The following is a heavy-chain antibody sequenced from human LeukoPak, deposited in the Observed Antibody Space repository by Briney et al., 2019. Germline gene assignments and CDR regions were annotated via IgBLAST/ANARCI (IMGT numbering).Heavy chain of an antibody. J-gene: IGHJ4*02. CDR2: IYPRDSNT. CDR1: GYSFTSHW. CDR3: ARHKLDILTGYPDY. D-gene: IGHD3-9*01. Sequence: KDGESLKISCKGSGYGSGYSFTSHWIAWVRQMPGKGLEWMGIIYPRDSNTIYSPSFQGQVTISADKSISTAYLQWSSLKASDTAMYYCARHKLDILTGYPDYWGQGTLVTVSS. V-gene: IGHV5-51*01.